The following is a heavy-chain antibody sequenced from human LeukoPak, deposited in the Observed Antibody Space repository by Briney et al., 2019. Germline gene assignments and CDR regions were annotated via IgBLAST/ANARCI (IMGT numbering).Heavy chain of an antibody. Sequence: GGSLRLSCAASGLTFSSHAMNWVRQAPGKGLEWVSGISGSGGSTDYADSVKGRFTISRDNSKNTLYLQMNSLRAEDKAVYYCAKDLRITIFGVGSHGMDVWRQGTTVTVSS. CDR1: GLTFSSHA. J-gene: IGHJ6*02. CDR2: ISGSGGST. D-gene: IGHD3-3*01. CDR3: AKDLRITIFGVGSHGMDV. V-gene: IGHV3-23*01.